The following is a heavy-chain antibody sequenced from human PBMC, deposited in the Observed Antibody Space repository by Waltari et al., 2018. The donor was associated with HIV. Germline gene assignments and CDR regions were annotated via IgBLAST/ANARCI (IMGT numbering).Heavy chain of an antibody. CDR2: IYYSGST. V-gene: IGHV4-59*01. J-gene: IGHJ5*02. Sequence: QVQLQESGPGLVTPSETLSLTCTVSGGSISSYYWSWIRQPPGKGLEWIGYIYYSGSTNYNPSLKSRVTISVDTSKNQFSLKLSSVTAADTAVYYCACGYDYVWGSYRRGWFDPWGQGTLVTVSS. D-gene: IGHD3-16*02. CDR3: ACGYDYVWGSYRRGWFDP. CDR1: GGSISSYY.